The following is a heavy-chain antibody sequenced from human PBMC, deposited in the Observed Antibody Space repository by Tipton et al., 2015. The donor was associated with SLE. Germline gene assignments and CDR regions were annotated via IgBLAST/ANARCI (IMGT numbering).Heavy chain of an antibody. J-gene: IGHJ6*03. Sequence: QLVQSGAEVKKPGASVKVSCKASGYTFTSYGISWVRQAPGQGLEWMGIINPSGGSTSYAQKFQGRVTMTRDTSTSTVYMELSSLRSEDTAVYYCARAQDGYNLPMDVWGKGTTVTVSS. CDR1: GYTFTSYG. CDR2: INPSGGST. D-gene: IGHD5-24*01. V-gene: IGHV1-46*01. CDR3: ARAQDGYNLPMDV.